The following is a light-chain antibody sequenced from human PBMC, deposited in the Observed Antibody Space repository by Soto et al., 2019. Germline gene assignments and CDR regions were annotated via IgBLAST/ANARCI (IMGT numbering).Light chain of an antibody. CDR2: GAS. CDR3: QQYGSSGT. CDR1: QSVSSSY. J-gene: IGKJ1*01. Sequence: EIVLTQSPGTLSLSPGERATLSCRASQSVSSSYLAWYQQKPGQAPRLLIYGASSRATGIPDRFSGSESGTDFTLSISRLEPEDFAVYYCQQYGSSGTFGQGTKVDI. V-gene: IGKV3-20*01.